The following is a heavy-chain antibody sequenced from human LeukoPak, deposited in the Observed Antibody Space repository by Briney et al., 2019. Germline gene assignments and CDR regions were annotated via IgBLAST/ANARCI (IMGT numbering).Heavy chain of an antibody. CDR2: TYYRSKWYN. CDR3: AREQPTDLGGSSWPLGSDP. J-gene: IGHJ5*02. CDR1: GDSVSSNSVA. Sequence: SQTLSLTCAISGDSVSSNSVAWNWIRQSPSRGLEWLGRTYYRSKWYNDYAVSVKSRITINPDTSKNQFSLKLSSVTAADTAVYYCAREQPTDLGGSSWPLGSDPWGQGTLVTVSS. D-gene: IGHD6-13*01. V-gene: IGHV6-1*01.